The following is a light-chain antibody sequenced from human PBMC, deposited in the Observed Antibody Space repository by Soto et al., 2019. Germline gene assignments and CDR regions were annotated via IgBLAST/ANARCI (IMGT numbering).Light chain of an antibody. CDR2: EVS. V-gene: IGLV2-14*01. J-gene: IGLJ2*01. CDR1: SSDVGGYNY. Sequence: QSGLTQPASVSGSPGQSITISCTGTSSDVGGYNYVSWYQQHPGKAPKLVISEVSNRPSEISNRFSGSKSGNTASLTISGLQVEDEADYYCSSYTNTIPVVFGGGTKVTVL. CDR3: SSYTNTIPVV.